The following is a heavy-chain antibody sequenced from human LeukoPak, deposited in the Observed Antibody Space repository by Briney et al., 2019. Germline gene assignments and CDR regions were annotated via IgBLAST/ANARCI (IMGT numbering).Heavy chain of an antibody. CDR2: ISSSGSSI. D-gene: IGHD6-6*01. V-gene: IGHV3-11*01. CDR3: AREGHNYSSSSEGFDY. Sequence: GGSLRLSCAASGFTFSDYYMSWIRQAPGKGLEWVSYISSSGSSIYYADSVKGRFTISRDNAKNSLYLQMNSLRAEDTALYYCAREGHNYSSSSEGFDYWGQGTLVTVSS. CDR1: GFTFSDYY. J-gene: IGHJ4*02.